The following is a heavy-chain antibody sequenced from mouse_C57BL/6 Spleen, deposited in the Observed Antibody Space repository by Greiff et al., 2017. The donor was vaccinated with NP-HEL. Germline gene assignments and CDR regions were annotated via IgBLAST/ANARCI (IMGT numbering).Heavy chain of an antibody. CDR3: ARRGIYYYGSSPLAMDY. CDR1: GFTFSDYG. Sequence: EVNVVESGGGLVKPGGSLKLSCAASGFTFSDYGMHWVRQAPEKGLEWVAYISSGSSTIYYADTVKGRFTISRDNAKNTLFLQMTSLRSEDTAMYYCARRGIYYYGSSPLAMDYWGQGTSVTVSS. D-gene: IGHD1-1*01. CDR2: ISSGSSTI. J-gene: IGHJ4*01. V-gene: IGHV5-17*01.